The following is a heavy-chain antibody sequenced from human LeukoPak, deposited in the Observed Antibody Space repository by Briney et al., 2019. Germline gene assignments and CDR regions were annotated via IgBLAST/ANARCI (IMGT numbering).Heavy chain of an antibody. CDR3: ATAIGDYGTWYFDY. CDR2: FDPEDGET. J-gene: IGHJ4*02. Sequence: ASVKVSCKVSGYTLTELSMHWVRQAPGKGLGWVGGFDPEDGETIYAQKFQGRVTMTEDTSTDTSYMELSSLRSEDTAVYYCATAIGDYGTWYFDYWGQGTLVTVSS. V-gene: IGHV1-24*01. CDR1: GYTLTELS. D-gene: IGHD4-17*01.